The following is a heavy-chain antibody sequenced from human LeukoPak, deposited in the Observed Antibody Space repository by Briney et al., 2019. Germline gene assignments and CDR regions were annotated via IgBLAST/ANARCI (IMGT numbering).Heavy chain of an antibody. CDR1: GYTFTAYY. J-gene: IGHJ6*03. V-gene: IGHV1-2*02. Sequence: ASGKVSCKASGYTFTAYYMHWVRQAPGQGLDWMGWINPQSGDTKFAQKFRGRVTMTRDTSISTAYMELTSLKSDDTAVYYCARDGDYLLLSARYYMDVWGKGTTVTISS. CDR3: ARDGDYLLLSARYYMDV. D-gene: IGHD2-15*01. CDR2: INPQSGDT.